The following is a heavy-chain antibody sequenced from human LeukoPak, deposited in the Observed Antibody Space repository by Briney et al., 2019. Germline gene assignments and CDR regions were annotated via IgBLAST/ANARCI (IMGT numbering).Heavy chain of an antibody. V-gene: IGHV3-48*02. D-gene: IGHD6-19*01. CDR2: ISSSSSPI. J-gene: IGHJ4*02. CDR1: GFTFSSYS. Sequence: GGSLRPSRAASGFTFSSYSMNWVRQAPGKGLEWVSFISSSSSPIYYADSVKGRFTISRDNAKNSVYLQMNSLRDEDTAVYYCARGGLEWLSYWGQGTLVAVSS. CDR3: ARGGLEWLSY.